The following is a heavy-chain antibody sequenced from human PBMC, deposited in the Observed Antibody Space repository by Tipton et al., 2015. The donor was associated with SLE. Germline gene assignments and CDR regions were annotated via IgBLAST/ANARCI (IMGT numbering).Heavy chain of an antibody. CDR2: IYQNGGT. D-gene: IGHD7-27*01. J-gene: IGHJ4*02. CDR3: ARIQMGTHYFDS. Sequence: TLSLTCPVSAASISTSYWSWIRQAPGKGLEWIAYIYQNGGTSYNPSLRSRVTISIDTSKKQFSLKVRSVSAADTAVYYCARIQMGTHYFDSWGQGILATVSS. V-gene: IGHV4-59*01. CDR1: AASISTSY.